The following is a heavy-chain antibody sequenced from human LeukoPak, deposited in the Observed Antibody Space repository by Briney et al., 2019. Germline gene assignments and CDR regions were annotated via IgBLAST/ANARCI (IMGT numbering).Heavy chain of an antibody. CDR1: GFSFSLYA. Sequence: GGSLRLSCAASGFSFSLYAFHWVRQAPGGGLEWVSVISHDGRNKYYADSVKGRFITSRDNSRNTLDLQVNSLRPEDTAVYYCARDQGDARNRIKGDGYHMDVWGKGTTITVSS. V-gene: IGHV3-30*01. J-gene: IGHJ6*03. D-gene: IGHD1-14*01. CDR2: ISHDGRNK. CDR3: ARDQGDARNRIKGDGYHMDV.